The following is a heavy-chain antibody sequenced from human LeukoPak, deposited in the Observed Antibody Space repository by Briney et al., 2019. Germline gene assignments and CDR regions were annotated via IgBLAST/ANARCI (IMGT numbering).Heavy chain of an antibody. V-gene: IGHV1-46*01. D-gene: IGHD3-10*01. Sequence: ASVKVSCKASGYTFTSYYVHWVRQAPGPGLEWTGMINPSGGSTTYSQKFQGRITMARGTSTSTVYMELSSLRSEDTAVYYCARGPGTNIDYWGQGTLVTVSS. CDR3: ARGPGTNIDY. J-gene: IGHJ4*02. CDR2: INPSGGST. CDR1: GYTFTSYY.